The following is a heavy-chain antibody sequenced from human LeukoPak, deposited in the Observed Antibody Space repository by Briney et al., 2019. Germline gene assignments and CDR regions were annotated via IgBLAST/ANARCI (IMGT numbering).Heavy chain of an antibody. V-gene: IGHV4-4*02. J-gene: IGHJ4*02. CDR1: GGSISRNTW. CDR2: IHDSGRT. D-gene: IGHD3-16*01. CDR3: AKNGDFCLEY. Sequence: SETLSLTCAVSGGSISRNTWWSWARQPPGKGLEWIAEIHDSGRTSYNPSLKSRVTISVDKSKNQFPLQLASMTAADTAVYYCAKNGDFCLEYWGQGTLVTVSS.